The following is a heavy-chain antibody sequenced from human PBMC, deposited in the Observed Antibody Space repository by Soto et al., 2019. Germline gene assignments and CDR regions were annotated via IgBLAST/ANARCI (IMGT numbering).Heavy chain of an antibody. CDR1: GFTFSSYA. CDR2: ISGSGGST. J-gene: IGHJ4*02. V-gene: IGHV3-23*01. Sequence: GGSLRLSCAASGFTFSSYAMSWVRQAPGKGLEWVSAISGSGGSTYYADSVKGRFTISRDNSKNTLYLQMNSMRAEDTAVYYCARERSSTSCYSDYWGQGTLVTVSS. CDR3: ARERSSTSCYSDY. D-gene: IGHD2-2*02.